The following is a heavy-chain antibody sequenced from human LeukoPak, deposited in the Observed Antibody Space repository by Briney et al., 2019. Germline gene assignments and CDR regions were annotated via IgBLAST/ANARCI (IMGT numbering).Heavy chain of an antibody. CDR1: GFTFSSYS. Sequence: GGSLRLSCAASGFTFSSYSMMWVRQAPGKGLEWVSYISSSSTTIHYADSVKGRFTISRDNAKNSLYLQMNSLRAEDTAVYYCARGRYSYYDYWGQGTLVTVSS. CDR3: ARGRYSYYDY. CDR2: ISSSSTTI. J-gene: IGHJ4*02. V-gene: IGHV3-48*01. D-gene: IGHD5-18*01.